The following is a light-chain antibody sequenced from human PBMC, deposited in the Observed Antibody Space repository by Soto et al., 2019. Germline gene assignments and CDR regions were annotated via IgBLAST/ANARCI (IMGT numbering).Light chain of an antibody. Sequence: SALAQPRSVSGSPGQSVTISCSGTSSVVGGYNPIPSYQQFPGKAPKLMSNEVTKRPSGFPDRKSGSKSGNTAFLAIFGLQAEDEADYYCCSDAASYTLVFGGGTKVTVL. J-gene: IGLJ2*01. V-gene: IGLV2-11*01. CDR3: CSDAASYTLV. CDR1: SSVVGGYNP. CDR2: EVT.